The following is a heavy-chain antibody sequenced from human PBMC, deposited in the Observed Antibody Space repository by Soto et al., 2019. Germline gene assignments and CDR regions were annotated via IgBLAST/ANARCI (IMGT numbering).Heavy chain of an antibody. V-gene: IGHV1-18*01. D-gene: IGHD2-15*01. CDR3: ARDILFDY. CDR2: ISAYNGNT. CDR1: NYIFTSYG. J-gene: IGHJ4*02. Sequence: ASVKVSCKGSNYIFTSYGMSWVRQAPGQGLEWMGWISAYNGNTKYAQKLQGRVTITTDTSTSTAYMELSSLRSEDTAVYYCARDILFDYWGQGTLVTVSS.